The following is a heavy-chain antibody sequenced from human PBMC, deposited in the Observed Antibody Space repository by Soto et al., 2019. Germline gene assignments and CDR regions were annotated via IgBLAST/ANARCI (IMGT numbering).Heavy chain of an antibody. CDR2: INSDGSST. D-gene: IGHD6-19*01. V-gene: IGHV3-74*01. CDR3: ARDIEQWLVKYAFDI. J-gene: IGHJ3*02. CDR1: GFTFSSYW. Sequence: PGGSLRLSCAASGFTFSSYWMHWVRQAPGKGLVWVSRINSDGSSTSYADSVKGRFTISRDNAKNTLYLQMNSLRAEDTAVYYCARDIEQWLVKYAFDIWGQGTMVTVSS.